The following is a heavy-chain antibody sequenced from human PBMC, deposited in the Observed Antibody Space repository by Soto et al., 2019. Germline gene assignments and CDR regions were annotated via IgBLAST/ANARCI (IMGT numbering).Heavy chain of an antibody. CDR1: GGTFSSYA. D-gene: IGHD3-22*01. V-gene: IGHV1-69*13. J-gene: IGHJ4*02. Sequence: SVKVSCKASGGTFSSYAISWVRQAPGQGLEWMGGIIPIFGTANYAQKFQGRVTITADESTSTAYMELSSLRSEDTAVYYCARAPSYYYDSSGYFDYWGQGTLVTVSS. CDR2: IIPIFGTA. CDR3: ARAPSYYYDSSGYFDY.